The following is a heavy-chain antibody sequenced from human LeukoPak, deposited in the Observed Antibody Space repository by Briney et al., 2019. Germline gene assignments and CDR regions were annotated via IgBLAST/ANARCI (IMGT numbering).Heavy chain of an antibody. D-gene: IGHD4-23*01. CDR3: ARSEAGVTSGDAFDF. Sequence: GGSLRLSCAASGFTFSSFTMVWVRQAPGKGLEWVSSISPTSSYIYYADSLKGRFTISRDNAKNSLYLQMNSLRAEDTALYYCARSEAGVTSGDAFDFWGQGTMVTVSS. V-gene: IGHV3-21*04. CDR1: GFTFSSFT. J-gene: IGHJ3*01. CDR2: ISPTSSYI.